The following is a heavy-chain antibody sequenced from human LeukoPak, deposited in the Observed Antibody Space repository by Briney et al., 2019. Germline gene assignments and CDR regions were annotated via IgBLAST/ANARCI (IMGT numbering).Heavy chain of an antibody. D-gene: IGHD2-2*01. CDR1: GFTFSSYG. Sequence: PGGSLRLSCAASGFTFSSYGMSWARQAPGKGLEWVSGISGSGGSTYYADSVKGRFTISRDNPKNTLYLQMNSLRAEDTAVYYCAKGPQSTYYYYMDVWGKGTTVTVSS. CDR3: AKGPQSTYYYYMDV. V-gene: IGHV3-23*01. J-gene: IGHJ6*03. CDR2: ISGSGGST.